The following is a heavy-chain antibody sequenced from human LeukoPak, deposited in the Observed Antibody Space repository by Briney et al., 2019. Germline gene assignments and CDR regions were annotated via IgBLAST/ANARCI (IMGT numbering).Heavy chain of an antibody. Sequence: SETLSLTCTVSGGSISSGDYYWSGIRQPPGKGLEWIGYIYYSGSTYYNPSLRSRVTISVDTSKNQFSLKLSSVTAADTAVYYCARVGIAARPRTFDYWGQGTLVTVSS. D-gene: IGHD6-6*01. CDR3: ARVGIAARPRTFDY. CDR2: IYYSGST. CDR1: GGSISSGDYY. J-gene: IGHJ4*02. V-gene: IGHV4-30-4*01.